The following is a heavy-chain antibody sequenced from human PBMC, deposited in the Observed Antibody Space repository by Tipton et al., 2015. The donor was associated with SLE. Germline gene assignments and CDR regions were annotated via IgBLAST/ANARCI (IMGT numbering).Heavy chain of an antibody. CDR3: ARIARAVAAHFDY. J-gene: IGHJ4*02. V-gene: IGHV4-39*07. Sequence: PGLVKPSETLSLTCTVSGGSISSSSYFWGWIRQPPGKGLEWIGSIYYSGSTYYNPSLKSRVTISVDTSKNQFSLKLSSVTAADTAVYYCARIARAVAAHFDYWGQGTLVTVSS. CDR2: IYYSGST. D-gene: IGHD6-19*01. CDR1: GGSISSSSYF.